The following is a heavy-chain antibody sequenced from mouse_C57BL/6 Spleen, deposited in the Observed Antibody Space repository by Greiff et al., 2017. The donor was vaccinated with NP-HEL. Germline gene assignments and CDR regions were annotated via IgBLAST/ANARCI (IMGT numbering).Heavy chain of an antibody. J-gene: IGHJ4*01. CDR1: GFNIKDDY. CDR3: TTYKVTTVVATDYAMDY. Sequence: VQLQQSGAELVRPGASVKLSCTASGFNIKDDYMHWVKQRPEQGLEWIGWIDPENGDTEYASKFQGKATITADTSSNTAYLQLSSLTSEDTAVYYCTTYKVTTVVATDYAMDYWGQGTSVTVSS. V-gene: IGHV14-4*01. D-gene: IGHD1-1*01. CDR2: IDPENGDT.